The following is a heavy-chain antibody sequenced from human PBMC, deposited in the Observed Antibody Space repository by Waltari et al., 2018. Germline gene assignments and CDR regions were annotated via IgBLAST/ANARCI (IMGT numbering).Heavy chain of an antibody. V-gene: IGHV3-21*02. CDR3: ARERRGQSGWYYFDF. J-gene: IGHJ4*02. D-gene: IGHD6-19*01. CDR2: RSGGGGST. CDR1: GFTFSSYT. Sequence: EVQLVGSGGGLVKPGGSLRLSCAASGFTFSSYTMNWVRQAPGKGLEWVAARSGGGGSTYYAGSVKGRFTISKDNAKNSLYLQMNSLRAEDTAVYFCARERRGQSGWYYFDFWGQGSLVTVSS.